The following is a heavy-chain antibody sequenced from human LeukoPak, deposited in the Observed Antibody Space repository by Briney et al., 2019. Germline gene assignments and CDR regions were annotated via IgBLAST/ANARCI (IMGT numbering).Heavy chain of an antibody. CDR2: ISYDGSNK. D-gene: IGHD3-10*01. J-gene: IGHJ4*02. CDR3: AKDRAVRGVSPLDY. CDR1: GFTFSSYG. V-gene: IGHV3-30*18. Sequence: GSLRLSCAASGFTFSSYGMHWVRQAPGKGLEWVAVISYDGSNKYYADSVKGRFTISRDNSKNTLYLQMNSLRAEDTAVYYCAKDRAVRGVSPLDYWGQGTLVTVSS.